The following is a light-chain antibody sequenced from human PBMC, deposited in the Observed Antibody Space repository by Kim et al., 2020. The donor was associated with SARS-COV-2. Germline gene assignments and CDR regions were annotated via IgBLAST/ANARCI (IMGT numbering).Light chain of an antibody. Sequence: APGKTARITCGGKNNGSKSVHWYQQKPGQAPVLVIYYDSDRPSGIPERFSGSNSGNTATLTISRVEAGDDADYYCQVWDSSSDHRVFGGGTKLTVL. CDR2: YDS. CDR1: NNGSKS. J-gene: IGLJ3*02. V-gene: IGLV3-21*04. CDR3: QVWDSSSDHRV.